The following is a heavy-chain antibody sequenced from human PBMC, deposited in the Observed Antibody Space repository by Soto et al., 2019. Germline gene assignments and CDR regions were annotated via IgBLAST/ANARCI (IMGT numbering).Heavy chain of an antibody. CDR3: ARAGGETYYDFWNGYRHGMDV. Sequence: SVKVSCKASGGTFSSYAISWVRQPPGQGLEWMGGIIPIFGTANYAQKFQGSVTIFADESTSTAYMELSSLRSEDTAVYYCARAGGETYYDFWNGYRHGMDVWG. CDR1: GGTFSSYA. D-gene: IGHD3-3*01. V-gene: IGHV1-69*13. CDR2: IIPIFGTA. J-gene: IGHJ6*02.